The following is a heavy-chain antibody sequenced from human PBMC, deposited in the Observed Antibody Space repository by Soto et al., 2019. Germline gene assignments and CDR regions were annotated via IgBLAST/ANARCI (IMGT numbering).Heavy chain of an antibody. CDR1: GGTFSSYA. CDR3: ARDEYNWNYVNYYYYGMDV. V-gene: IGHV1-69*06. D-gene: IGHD1-7*01. CDR2: IIPIFGTA. Sequence: QVQLVQSGAEVKKPGTSVKVSCKASGGTFSSYAISWVRQAPGQGLEWMGGIIPIFGTANYAQKFQGRVTMTADKSTSTAYMELSSLRSEDTAVYYCARDEYNWNYVNYYYYGMDVWGQGTTVTVSS. J-gene: IGHJ6*02.